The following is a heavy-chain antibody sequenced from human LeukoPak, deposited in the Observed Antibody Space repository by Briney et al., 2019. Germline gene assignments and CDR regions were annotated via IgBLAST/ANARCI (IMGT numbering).Heavy chain of an antibody. CDR3: ARDLGPIGAVPAALLKYYYYGMDV. CDR1: GGSMNNYY. Sequence: SETLSLTCIVSGGSMNNYYWSWIRQPAGKGLEWIGRIYTSGSTNYNPSLKSRVTMSVDTSKNQFSLKLSSVTAADTAVYYCARDLGPIGAVPAALLKYYYYGMDVWGQGTTVTVSS. CDR2: IYTSGST. J-gene: IGHJ6*02. D-gene: IGHD2-2*01. V-gene: IGHV4-4*07.